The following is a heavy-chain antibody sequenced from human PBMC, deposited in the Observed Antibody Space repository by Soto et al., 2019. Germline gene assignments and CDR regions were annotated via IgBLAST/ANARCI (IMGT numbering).Heavy chain of an antibody. CDR3: AKNGDSGSSREGYFEY. D-gene: IGHD3-10*01. V-gene: IGHV3-23*01. CDR2: MSGSSGTT. Sequence: GGSLRLSCAASGFPFSSYAMSWIRQAPGKGLEWVSTMSGSSGTTYYADSVKGRFTISRDNSENTLYLQMNSLRLEDTAVYYCAKNGDSGSSREGYFEYWGQGTLVTVSS. J-gene: IGHJ4*02. CDR1: GFPFSSYA.